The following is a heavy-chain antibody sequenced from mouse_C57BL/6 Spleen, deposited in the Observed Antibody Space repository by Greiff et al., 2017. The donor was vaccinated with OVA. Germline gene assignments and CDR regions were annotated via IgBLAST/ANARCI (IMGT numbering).Heavy chain of an antibody. D-gene: IGHD2-4*01. CDR1: GFTFSSYG. V-gene: IGHV5-6*01. Sequence: EVQVVESGGDLVKPGGSLKLSCAASGFTFSSYGMSWVRQTPDKRLEWVATISSGGSYTYYPDSVKGRFTISRDNAKNTLYLQMSSLKSEDTAMYYCARHNYDYDATWFAYWGQGTLVTVSA. CDR2: ISSGGSYT. CDR3: ARHNYDYDATWFAY. J-gene: IGHJ3*01.